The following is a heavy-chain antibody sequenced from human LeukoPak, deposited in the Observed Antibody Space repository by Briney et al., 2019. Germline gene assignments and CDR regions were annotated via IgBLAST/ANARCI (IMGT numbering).Heavy chain of an antibody. CDR3: ASDEGNYFDY. Sequence: PGGSLRLSCAASGLTFSRYAMSWVRQAPGKGLEWVSAISASGGSTYYADSVKGRFTISRDNSKNTLYLQMNSLRAEDTAIYYCASDEGNYFDYWGQGTLVTVSS. V-gene: IGHV3-23*01. J-gene: IGHJ4*02. CDR1: GLTFSRYA. CDR2: ISASGGST.